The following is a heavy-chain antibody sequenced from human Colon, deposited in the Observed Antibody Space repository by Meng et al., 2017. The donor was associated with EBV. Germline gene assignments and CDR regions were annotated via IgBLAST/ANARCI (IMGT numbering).Heavy chain of an antibody. Sequence: QVQLVHAGGEGMKPRASLRVSCRASGYTLTDYFLHWVRQAPGQGLEWLGTINPNNGGTNYAQRFQDRVTLTRDTSTSTVYMELSSLGSEDTALYYCAREKSPGHFDYLGQGILVTVSS. V-gene: IGHV1-46*01. CDR3: AREKSPGHFDY. CDR1: GYTLTDYF. CDR2: INPNNGGT. J-gene: IGHJ4*02.